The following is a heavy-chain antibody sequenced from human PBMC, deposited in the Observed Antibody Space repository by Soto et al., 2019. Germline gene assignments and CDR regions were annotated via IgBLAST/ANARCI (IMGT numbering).Heavy chain of an antibody. CDR1: GYTFTYRY. J-gene: IGHJ3*02. Sequence: ASVKVSCKASGYTFTYRYLHWVRQATGQALEWMGWITPFNGNTNYAQKFQDRVTITRDRSMSTAYMELSSLRSEDTAMYYCAHEMSDYGDYVVAFDIWGQGTMVTVSS. D-gene: IGHD4-17*01. V-gene: IGHV1-45*02. CDR2: ITPFNGNT. CDR3: AHEMSDYGDYVVAFDI.